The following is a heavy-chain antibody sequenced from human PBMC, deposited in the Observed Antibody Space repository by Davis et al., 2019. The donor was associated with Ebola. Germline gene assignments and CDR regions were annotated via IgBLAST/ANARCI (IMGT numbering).Heavy chain of an antibody. Sequence: SETLSLTCSVSGGSISSGDFYWSWIRQHPEKGLEWIGYIYYSGSTNYNPSLKSRVTISVDTSKNQFSLKLSSVTAADTAVYYCARLLRGYSYGYGYYYYGMDVWGQGTTVTVSS. D-gene: IGHD5-18*01. CDR2: IYYSGST. CDR1: GGSISSGDFY. J-gene: IGHJ6*02. CDR3: ARLLRGYSYGYGYYYYGMDV. V-gene: IGHV4-61*08.